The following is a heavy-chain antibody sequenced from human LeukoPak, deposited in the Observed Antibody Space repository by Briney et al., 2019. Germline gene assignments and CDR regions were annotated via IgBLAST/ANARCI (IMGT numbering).Heavy chain of an antibody. Sequence: GASVKVSCKASGGTXSSYAISWVRQAPGQGLEWMGRIIPILGIANYAQKFQGRVTITADKSTSTAYMELSSLRSEDTAVYYRASAQMKLATIGWGQGTLVTVSS. CDR3: ASAQMKLATIG. CDR1: GGTXSSYA. V-gene: IGHV1-69*04. D-gene: IGHD5-24*01. CDR2: IIPILGIA. J-gene: IGHJ4*02.